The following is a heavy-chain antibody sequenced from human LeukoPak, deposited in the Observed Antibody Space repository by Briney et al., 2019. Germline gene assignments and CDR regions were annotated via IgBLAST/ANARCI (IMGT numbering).Heavy chain of an antibody. V-gene: IGHV3-23*01. CDR3: AKDWVVAGYYFHH. D-gene: IGHD6-19*01. Sequence: GGCLRLSRVASVYTLCIFATSCVPDALGRGLEGGSGLIVGGGSTFSADSVRGRFTITRDDSKNTLFLQMISLRAEDTAIYYCAKDWVVAGYYFHHWGQGALVTVSS. CDR1: VYTLCIFA. CDR2: LIVGGGST. J-gene: IGHJ4*02.